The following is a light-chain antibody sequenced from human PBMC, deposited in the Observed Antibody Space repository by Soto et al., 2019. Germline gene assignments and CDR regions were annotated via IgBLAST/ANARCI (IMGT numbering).Light chain of an antibody. V-gene: IGKV1-9*01. Sequence: DIQLTQSPSFLSASVGDRVTITCRASQGISNYLAWYQQKPGKAPNLLIYVASTLQSGVPSRFSGSGSGTEFTLTISRLQPEDLATYYCQQLFSFPPPFGQGTRLEIK. CDR2: VAS. CDR3: QQLFSFPPP. J-gene: IGKJ5*01. CDR1: QGISNY.